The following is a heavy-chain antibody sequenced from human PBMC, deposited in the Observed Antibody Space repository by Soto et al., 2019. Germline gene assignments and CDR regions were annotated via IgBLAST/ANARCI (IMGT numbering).Heavy chain of an antibody. Sequence: ESGPTLVNPTETLTLTCTVSGFSLSNARMGVSWIRQPPGKALEWLAHIFSNDEKSYSTSLKSRLTISKDTSKSQVVLTMTNMDTVDTETPYCARTRDCSRTSCPHDPWGQGTLVTLSA. CDR1: GFSLSNARMG. CDR2: IFSNDEK. V-gene: IGHV2-26*01. CDR3: ARTRDCSRTSCPHDP. D-gene: IGHD2-2*01. J-gene: IGHJ5*02.